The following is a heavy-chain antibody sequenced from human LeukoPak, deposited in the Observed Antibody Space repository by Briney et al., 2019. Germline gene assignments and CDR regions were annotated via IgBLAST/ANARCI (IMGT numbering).Heavy chain of an antibody. Sequence: PGRSLRLSCAASGLTFSSYAMHWVRQAPGKGLEWVAVISYDGSNKYYADSVKGRFTISRDNSKNTLYLQMNSLRAEDMAVYYCARDSIVGDFLDYWGQGTLVTVSS. CDR3: ARDSIVGDFLDY. CDR1: GLTFSSYA. J-gene: IGHJ4*02. CDR2: ISYDGSNK. V-gene: IGHV3-30-3*01. D-gene: IGHD1-26*01.